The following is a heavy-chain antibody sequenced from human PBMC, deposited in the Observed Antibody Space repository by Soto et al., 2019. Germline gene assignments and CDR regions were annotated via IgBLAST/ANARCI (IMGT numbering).Heavy chain of an antibody. CDR2: ISSSGSDI. J-gene: IGHJ4*02. D-gene: IGHD2-15*01. Sequence: EVQLVESGGGLVQPGGSLRLSCAASGFSFSTHYMNWVCQAPGKGLEWVSCISSSGSDIYYTDSVKGRFTISRDNAKNSLYLQMNSLRDEDTAVYYCARDFKDGMAVATFDYWGQGALVTVSS. CDR3: ARDFKDGMAVATFDY. CDR1: GFSFSTHY. V-gene: IGHV3-48*02.